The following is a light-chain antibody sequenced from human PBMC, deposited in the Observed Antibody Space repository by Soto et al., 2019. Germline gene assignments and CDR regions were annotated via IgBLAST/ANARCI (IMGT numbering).Light chain of an antibody. V-gene: IGLV2-18*02. CDR3: SSYTRSSTYV. CDR2: DVS. CDR1: SSDVGGYNR. J-gene: IGLJ1*01. Sequence: QSVLTQPPSVSGSPGQSVTISCTGTSSDVGGYNRVSWYQQPPGTAPKLMIYDVSNRPSGVPDRFSGSKSGNTASLTISGLQAEDEADYYCSSYTRSSTYVFGTGTKVTVL.